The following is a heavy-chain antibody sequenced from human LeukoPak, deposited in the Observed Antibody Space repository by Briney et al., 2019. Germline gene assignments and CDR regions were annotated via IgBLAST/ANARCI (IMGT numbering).Heavy chain of an antibody. J-gene: IGHJ5*02. V-gene: IGHV4-34*01. CDR2: INHSGST. D-gene: IGHD3-16*02. CDR3: ARGRASDYVWGSYRFVWFDP. CDR1: GGSFSGYY. Sequence: SETLSLTCAVYGGSFSGYYWSWIRQPPGKGLEWIGEINHSGSTNYNPSLKSRVTISVDTSKSQFSLKLSSVTAADTAVYYCARGRASDYVWGSYRFVWFDPWGQGTLVTVSS.